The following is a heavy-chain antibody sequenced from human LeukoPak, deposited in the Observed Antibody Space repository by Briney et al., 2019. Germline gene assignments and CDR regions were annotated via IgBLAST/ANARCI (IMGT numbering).Heavy chain of an antibody. CDR3: ARDFHFDY. Sequence: GALRLSCAASGFSFSSYWMSWVRQAPGKGLEWVANIKQNGSEKHYVDPVKGRFTISRDNAKNSLYLQMNSLRAEDTAVYYCARDFHFDYWGQGTLVTVSS. CDR2: IKQNGSEK. CDR1: GFSFSSYW. J-gene: IGHJ4*02. V-gene: IGHV3-7*01.